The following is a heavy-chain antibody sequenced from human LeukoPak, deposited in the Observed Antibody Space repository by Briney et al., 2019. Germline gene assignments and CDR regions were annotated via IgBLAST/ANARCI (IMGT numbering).Heavy chain of an antibody. CDR3: ARVNSARWFSDC. CDR1: GYIIGSFGSYW. Sequence: KYGESLKISCKGSGYIIGSFGSYWIAWVRRMPGKGLEWMGSIYPIDSDTRYNPSFEGQVTVSVDRSISTAYLQWSSLKASDTAMYYCARVNSARWFSDCWGQGSLLTVSS. CDR2: IYPIDSDT. J-gene: IGHJ4*02. V-gene: IGHV5-51*01. D-gene: IGHD3-10*01.